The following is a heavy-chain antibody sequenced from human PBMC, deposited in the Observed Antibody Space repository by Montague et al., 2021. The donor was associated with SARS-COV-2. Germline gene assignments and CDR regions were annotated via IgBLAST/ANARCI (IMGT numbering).Heavy chain of an antibody. J-gene: IGHJ6*02. Sequence: SLRLSLSASGFTFSNYWWHWVRQVPGKGLVWVLRINPDGSRTTYADSVKGRFTISRDNAKNTVYLQMSGLRVEDTAVYYCAGAPHCGGGSCFSFDYYGLDVWGQGTTVSVSS. D-gene: IGHD2-15*01. CDR2: INPDGSRT. CDR3: AGAPHCGGGSCFSFDYYGLDV. V-gene: IGHV3-74*03. CDR1: GFTFSNYW.